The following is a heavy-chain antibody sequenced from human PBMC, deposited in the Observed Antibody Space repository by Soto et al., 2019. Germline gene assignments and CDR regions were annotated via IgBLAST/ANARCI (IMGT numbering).Heavy chain of an antibody. CDR1: GYIFTGYY. V-gene: IGHV1-2*02. CDR2: INPNSGGT. J-gene: IGHJ4*02. Sequence: QVQLVQSGAEVKKPGASVKVACKASGYIFTGYYMHWVRQAPGQGLEWMGWINPNSGGTNYAQRFQGRVTMTRDTSISTAYMELSRLRSDATAVYYCARPLYSSSGYWGQGTLVTVSS. CDR3: ARPLYSSSGY. D-gene: IGHD6-19*01.